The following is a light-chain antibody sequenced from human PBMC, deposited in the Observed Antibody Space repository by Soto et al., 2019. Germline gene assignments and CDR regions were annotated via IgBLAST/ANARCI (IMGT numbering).Light chain of an antibody. J-gene: IGKJ3*01. CDR2: GAS. V-gene: IGKV3-20*01. CDR1: QSVSSSY. Sequence: ESVLTQSPGTLSMSPGERATLSCRASQSVSSSYSAWYQQKPGQAPRLLIYGASSRATGIPDRFSGSGSGTDFTLTISRLEPEDFAVXXCQQYGSSPFTFGPGTKVDIK. CDR3: QQYGSSPFT.